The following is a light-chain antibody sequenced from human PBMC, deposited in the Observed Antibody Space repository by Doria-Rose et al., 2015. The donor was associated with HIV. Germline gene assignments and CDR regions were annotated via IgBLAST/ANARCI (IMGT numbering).Light chain of an antibody. CDR3: HQYGTSWT. CDR2: DGS. Sequence: TQSPGTQSLSPGERATLSCRASQSFSSTYLAWYQQKPGQAPSLLIYDGSTWATGIPDRFSASGSGTDFTLTINRLEPEDFALYYCHQYGTSWTFGQGTKVEI. CDR1: QSFSSTY. V-gene: IGKV3-20*01. J-gene: IGKJ1*01.